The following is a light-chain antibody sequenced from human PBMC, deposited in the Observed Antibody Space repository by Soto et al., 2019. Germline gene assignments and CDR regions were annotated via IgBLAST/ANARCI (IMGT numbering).Light chain of an antibody. CDR2: EVS. J-gene: IGLJ2*01. CDR1: SSDISDYNY. CDR3: ISYISGDTMV. Sequence: QSALTQPASVSGSPGQSITISCTGASSDISDYNYVSWYQQHPGTAPKIMIYEVSNRPSGVSNRFSGSKSGNTASLTISGLQAEDEAYYYCISYISGDTMVFGGGTKVTVL. V-gene: IGLV2-14*01.